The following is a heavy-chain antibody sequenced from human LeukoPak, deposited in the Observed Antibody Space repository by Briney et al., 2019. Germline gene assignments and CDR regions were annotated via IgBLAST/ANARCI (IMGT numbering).Heavy chain of an antibody. Sequence: GGSLRLSCAASGFTFSSHTMSWVRQAPGKGLEWVSTIPSSGGSTYYADSVKGRFTISRDNSKNTLYLQMNSLRAEDTAVYYCAKDWGYGPGTYYDYWGQGTLVTVSS. CDR2: IPSSGGST. V-gene: IGHV3-23*01. D-gene: IGHD3-10*01. CDR1: GFTFSSHT. CDR3: AKDWGYGPGTYYDY. J-gene: IGHJ4*02.